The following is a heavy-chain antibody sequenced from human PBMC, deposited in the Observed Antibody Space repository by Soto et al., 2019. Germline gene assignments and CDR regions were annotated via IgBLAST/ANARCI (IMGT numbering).Heavy chain of an antibody. D-gene: IGHD3-10*01. Sequence: LRLSCAASGFTFSSYGMHWVRQAPGKGLEWVAVIWYDGSNKYYADSVKGRFTISRDNSKNTLYLQMNSLRAEDTAVYYCARDGNYMVRGVINYYGMDVWGQGTTVTVSS. CDR2: IWYDGSNK. CDR1: GFTFSSYG. CDR3: ARDGNYMVRGVINYYGMDV. V-gene: IGHV3-33*01. J-gene: IGHJ6*02.